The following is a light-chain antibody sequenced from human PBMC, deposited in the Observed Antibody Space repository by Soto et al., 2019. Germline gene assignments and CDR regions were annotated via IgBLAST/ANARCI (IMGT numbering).Light chain of an antibody. CDR1: SSDVGGYNY. CDR2: DVS. CDR3: SSYTSVVV. Sequence: QSALTQPASVSGSPGQSITISCTGTSSDVGGYNYVPWYQQHPGKAPKLMIYDVSNRPSGVSNRFSGSKSGNTASLTISGLQAEDEADYYCSSYTSVVVFGGGTKLTVL. V-gene: IGLV2-14*01. J-gene: IGLJ2*01.